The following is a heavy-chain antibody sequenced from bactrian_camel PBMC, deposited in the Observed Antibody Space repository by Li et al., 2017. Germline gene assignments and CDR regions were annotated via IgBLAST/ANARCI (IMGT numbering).Heavy chain of an antibody. Sequence: HVQLVESGGGLVQPGGSLRLSCAASGFTFSTYSMYWVRQTPGKGHEWVSGTNAAGVTTVYAVSVEGRFTMSRDNAKNTVYLQMNSLKPEDTAVYYCGAENPGGMWYYCLQHYGYWGQGTQVTVS. D-gene: IGHD3*01. V-gene: IGHV3S1*01. J-gene: IGHJ6*01. CDR2: TNAAGVTT. CDR3: GAENPGGMWYYCLQHYGY. CDR1: GFTFSTYS.